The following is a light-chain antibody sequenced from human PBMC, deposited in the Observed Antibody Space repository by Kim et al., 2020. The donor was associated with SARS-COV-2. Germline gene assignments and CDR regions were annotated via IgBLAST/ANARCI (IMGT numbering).Light chain of an antibody. Sequence: GQSGTISCTGTSSDIGDYNYVSWYQQRPGKAPKLIIYAVDKRPSGVPDRFSGSKSGNTASLTISGLQAEDETDYYCSSYAGRYTWVFGGGTQLTVL. CDR1: SSDIGDYNY. CDR3: SSYAGRYTWV. V-gene: IGLV2-11*01. J-gene: IGLJ3*02. CDR2: AVD.